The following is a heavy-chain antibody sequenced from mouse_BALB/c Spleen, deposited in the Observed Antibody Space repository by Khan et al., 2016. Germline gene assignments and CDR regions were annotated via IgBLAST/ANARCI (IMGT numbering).Heavy chain of an antibody. CDR3: ARGDVMDY. CDR1: GYIFTNNT. J-gene: IGHJ4*01. CDR2: INPTNNYS. V-gene: IGHV1-4*01. Sequence: QVQLQQSGAELARPGASVKMSCKASGYIFTNNTMHWVKQRPGQGLEWIGYINPTNNYSNYNQRFKDKATLSADKSASTAYMQLTSLTSEDSAVYYCARGDVMDYWGQGTSVTVSS.